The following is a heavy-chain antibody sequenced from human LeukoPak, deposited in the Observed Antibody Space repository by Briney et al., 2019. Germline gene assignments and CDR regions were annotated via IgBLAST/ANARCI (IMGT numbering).Heavy chain of an antibody. V-gene: IGHV3-30*01. J-gene: IGHJ4*02. CDR3: ARDFGYSYGLAYYFDY. CDR1: GFTFSSYA. Sequence: GGSLRLSCAASGFTFSSYAMHWVRQAPGKGLEWVAVISYDGSNKYYADSVKGRFTTSRDNSKNTLYLQMNSLRAEDTAVYYCARDFGYSYGLAYYFDYWGQGTLVTVSS. D-gene: IGHD5-18*01. CDR2: ISYDGSNK.